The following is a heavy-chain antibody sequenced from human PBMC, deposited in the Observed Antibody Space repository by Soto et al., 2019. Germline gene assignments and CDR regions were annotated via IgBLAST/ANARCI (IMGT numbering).Heavy chain of an antibody. CDR1: GGSISSSSYS. D-gene: IGHD2-2*01. V-gene: IGHV4-39*01. CDR3: GRQPGHCGSTTCFGYYSVDV. J-gene: IGHJ6*02. CDR2: IYYSGST. Sequence: QLQLQESGPRLVKPSETLSLTCSVSGGSISSSSYSWGWIRQPPGKGLEWIGTIYYSGSTHYNPSLEGRVAISADTTNIQLSLRLSSVTAADTAVYYCGRQPGHCGSTTCFGYYSVDVWGQGTTVTVS.